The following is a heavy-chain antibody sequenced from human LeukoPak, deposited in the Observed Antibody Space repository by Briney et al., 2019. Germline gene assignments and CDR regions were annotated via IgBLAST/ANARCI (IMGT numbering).Heavy chain of an antibody. V-gene: IGHV4-4*07. J-gene: IGHJ6*03. Sequence: SETLSLTCTVSGGSISSHYWSWIRQPAGKGLEWIGHMYISGSTDYNPSLKSRVTMSVETSKNRFSLTLSSVTAADTAVYYCAREVRTGYWPHVHYYYYMDVWGKGTTVTVSS. CDR2: MYISGST. CDR3: AREVRTGYWPHVHYYYYMDV. D-gene: IGHD3/OR15-3a*01. CDR1: GGSISSHY.